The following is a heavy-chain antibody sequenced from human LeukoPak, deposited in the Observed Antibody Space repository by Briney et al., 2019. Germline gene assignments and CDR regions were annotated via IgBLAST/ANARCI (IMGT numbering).Heavy chain of an antibody. CDR2: ISSSGSTI. D-gene: IGHD1-26*01. V-gene: IGHV3-11*01. Sequence: GGSLRLSCAASGFTFSDYYMSWIRQAPGKGLEWVSYISSSGSTIYYADSVKGRFTISRDNAKNSLYLQMNSLRAEDTALYYCAREFGGGSYYNDQAIQGLYYMDVWGKGTTVTVSS. CDR1: GFTFSDYY. CDR3: AREFGGGSYYNDQAIQGLYYMDV. J-gene: IGHJ6*03.